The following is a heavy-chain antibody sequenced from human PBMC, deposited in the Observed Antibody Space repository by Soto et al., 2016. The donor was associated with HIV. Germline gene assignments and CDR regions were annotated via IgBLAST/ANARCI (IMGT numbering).Heavy chain of an antibody. J-gene: IGHJ4*02. Sequence: QVQLQKSGPRLVKPSETLSLTCSVSGASIRSLSSYWTWIRQHPGKGLECLGYVSDSGNTFPNPSLKGRVEISADMSMNRFSLKMSSMTVADTAMYFCASIFXGSLGYLTTWGQGSLVTVSS. CDR1: GASIRSLSSY. D-gene: IGHD3-10*01. V-gene: IGHV4-31*03. CDR3: ASIFXGSLGYLTT. CDR2: VSDSGNT.